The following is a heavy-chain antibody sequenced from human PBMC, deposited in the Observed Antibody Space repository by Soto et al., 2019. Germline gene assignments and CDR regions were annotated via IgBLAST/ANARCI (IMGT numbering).Heavy chain of an antibody. Sequence: PGGSLRLSCAASVFTFDDYGMRWVRQGPGKGLEWVSGITWNSATIGYAASVKGRFTISRDNAKNSLYLQMSSLTTEDTAVYYCAKDRWARDSIDVWGQGTTVTVSS. J-gene: IGHJ6*02. CDR1: VFTFDDYG. CDR2: ITWNSATI. CDR3: AKDRWARDSIDV. V-gene: IGHV3-9*01.